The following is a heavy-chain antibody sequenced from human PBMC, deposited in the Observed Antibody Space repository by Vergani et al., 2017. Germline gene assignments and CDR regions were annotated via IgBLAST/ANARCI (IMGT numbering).Heavy chain of an antibody. CDR2: IYYDGSKK. V-gene: IGHV3-33*06. J-gene: IGHJ4*02. Sequence: QVQLVESGGGVVQPGRSLRLSCTSSGFTFSTYAMHWVRQAPGKGLEWVAIIYYDGSKKYYADSVKGRFTISRDNSKNTLYLKMNSLRAEDTAVYYCAKDGSYSSGTDYWGQGTLVGVSS. D-gene: IGHD6-19*01. CDR1: GFTFSTYA. CDR3: AKDGSYSSGTDY.